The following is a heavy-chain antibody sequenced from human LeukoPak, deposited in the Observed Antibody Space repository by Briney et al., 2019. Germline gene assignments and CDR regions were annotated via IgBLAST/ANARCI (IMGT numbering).Heavy chain of an antibody. D-gene: IGHD3-9*01. CDR1: GGTFSSYA. Sequence: SVKVSCKASGGTFSSYAISWVRQAPGQGLEWMGRIIPILGIANYAQKFQGRVTITADKSTSTAYMELSSLRSEDTAVYYCAIEKDYDILTGYGSNWFDPWGQGTLVTVSS. CDR3: AIEKDYDILTGYGSNWFDP. CDR2: IIPILGIA. V-gene: IGHV1-69*04. J-gene: IGHJ5*02.